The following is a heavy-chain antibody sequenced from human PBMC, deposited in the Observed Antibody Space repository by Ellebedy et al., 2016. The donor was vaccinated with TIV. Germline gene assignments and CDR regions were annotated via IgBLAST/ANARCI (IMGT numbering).Heavy chain of an antibody. CDR3: ARATAGFDY. CDR1: GFTFSSYD. D-gene: IGHD1-14*01. J-gene: IGHJ4*02. V-gene: IGHV3-13*01. CDR2: IGAAGDT. Sequence: PGGSLRLSCAASGFTFSSYDMHWVRQGSGNGLEWVSSIGAAGDTYYPGFVKGRVAISRENAKNSLYLQLNNVRVGDTAVYYCARATAGFDYWGQGTLVTVSS.